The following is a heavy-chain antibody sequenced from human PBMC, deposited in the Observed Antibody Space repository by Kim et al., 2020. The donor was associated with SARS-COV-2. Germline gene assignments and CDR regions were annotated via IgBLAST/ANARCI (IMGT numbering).Heavy chain of an antibody. V-gene: IGHV1-8*01. CDR2: INPNSGNK. CDR1: GYTFTSYD. CDR3: ARSDHIITWKGVDY. J-gene: IGHJ4*02. D-gene: IGHD1-1*01. Sequence: ASVKVSCKASGYTFTSYDINWVRQATGQGLEWMGWINPNSGNKGYAQKFQGRVTMTRSTSTSTAYMELSSLRSEDTAVYYCARSDHIITWKGVDYWGQGTLVTVSS.